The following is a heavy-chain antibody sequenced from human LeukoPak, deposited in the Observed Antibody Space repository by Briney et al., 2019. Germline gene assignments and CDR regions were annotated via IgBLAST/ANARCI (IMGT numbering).Heavy chain of an antibody. CDR2: INHSGST. CDR3: ARGAHRTWYYDSSGYYFHAFDI. V-gene: IGHV4-34*01. D-gene: IGHD3-22*01. J-gene: IGHJ3*02. CDR1: GGSLSGYY. Sequence: SETLSLTCAVYGGSLSGYYWSWIRQPPGKGLEWIGEINHSGSTNYNPSLKSRVTISVDTSKNQFSLKLSSVTAADTAVYYCARGAHRTWYYDSSGYYFHAFDIWGQGTMVTVSS.